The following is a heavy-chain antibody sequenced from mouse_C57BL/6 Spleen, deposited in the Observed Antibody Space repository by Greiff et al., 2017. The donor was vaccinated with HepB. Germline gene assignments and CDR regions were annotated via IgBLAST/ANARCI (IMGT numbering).Heavy chain of an antibody. CDR3: ARRSSYGTYWYFDV. D-gene: IGHD1-1*01. Sequence: EVKLMESGPELVKPGASVKMSCKASGYTFTDYNMHWVKQSHGKSLEWIGYINPNNGGTSYNQKFKGKATLTVNKSSSTAYMELRSLTSEDSAVYYCARRSSYGTYWYFDVWGTGTTVTVSS. J-gene: IGHJ1*03. V-gene: IGHV1-22*01. CDR1: GYTFTDYN. CDR2: INPNNGGT.